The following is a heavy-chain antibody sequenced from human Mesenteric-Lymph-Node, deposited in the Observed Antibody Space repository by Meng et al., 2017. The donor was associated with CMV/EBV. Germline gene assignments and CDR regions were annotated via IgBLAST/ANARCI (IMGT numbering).Heavy chain of an antibody. V-gene: IGHV4-61*01. D-gene: IGHD5-18*01. CDR2: IYYSGST. CDR1: GGSVSSGSYY. Sequence: SETLSLTCTVSGGSVSSGSYYWSWIRQPPGKGLEWIGYIYYSGSTNYNPSLKSRVTISVDTSKNQFSLKLSSVTAADTAVYYCARSRYSYGPYYFDSWGQGTLVTVSS. CDR3: ARSRYSYGPYYFDS. J-gene: IGHJ4*02.